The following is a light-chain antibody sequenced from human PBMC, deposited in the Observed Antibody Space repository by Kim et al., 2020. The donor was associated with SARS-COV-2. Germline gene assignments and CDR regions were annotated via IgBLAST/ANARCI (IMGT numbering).Light chain of an antibody. J-gene: IGKJ4*01. CDR1: QSISIY. CDR2: AAS. Sequence: DIQMTQSPSSLSASVGDRVTITCRASQSISIYLHWYQQKPGRAPKLLIYAASSLQSGAPSRFSGSGSGTDFTLTISSLQREDFATYYCQQGYSSPLTFGGGTKLEI. V-gene: IGKV1-39*01. CDR3: QQGYSSPLT.